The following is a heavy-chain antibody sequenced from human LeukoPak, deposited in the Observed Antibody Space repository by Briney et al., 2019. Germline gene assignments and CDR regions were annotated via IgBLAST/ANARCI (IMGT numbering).Heavy chain of an antibody. V-gene: IGHV3-74*01. J-gene: IGHJ5*02. CDR1: GFTFSSYW. CDR3: ARVSIAAAGFDP. D-gene: IGHD6-13*01. Sequence: PGGSLRLSCAASGFTFSSYWMHWVRQAPGKGLVWVSRINSDGSSTSYADSVKGRFTISRDNAKNTLYLQMNSLRAEDTAVYYCARVSIAAAGFDPWGQGTLVTVSS. CDR2: INSDGSST.